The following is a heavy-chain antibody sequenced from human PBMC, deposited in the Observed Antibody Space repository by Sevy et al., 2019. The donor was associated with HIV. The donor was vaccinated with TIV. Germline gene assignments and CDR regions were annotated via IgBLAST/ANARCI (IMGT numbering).Heavy chain of an antibody. CDR2: IIPIFGTT. V-gene: IGHV1-69*13. CDR1: GGTFSTHG. Sequence: ASVKVSCKASGGTFSTHGISWVRQAPGQGLEWMGGIIPIFGTTNYAQTFQGRVTITADGSTNTAYMDLSSLTSEDTAVYYCGRFTIFGVELGSYAMDVWGQGTTVTVSS. D-gene: IGHD3-3*01. J-gene: IGHJ6*02. CDR3: GRFTIFGVELGSYAMDV.